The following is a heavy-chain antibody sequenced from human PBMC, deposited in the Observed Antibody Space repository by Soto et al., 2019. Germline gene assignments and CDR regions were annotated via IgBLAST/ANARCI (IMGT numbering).Heavy chain of an antibody. J-gene: IGHJ6*02. V-gene: IGHV1-2*02. D-gene: IGHD2-2*02. CDR1: GYTFTDSY. CDR2: INPNSGAT. CDR3: AKDQGGYMVSGMDV. Sequence: VSCKASGYTFTDSYIYWLRQAPGHGLEWMGWINPNSGATNYAHNFQGRVTMTRDTSIRAAYMELSRLSSDDTAVYYCAKDQGGYMVSGMDVWGQGTTVTVSS.